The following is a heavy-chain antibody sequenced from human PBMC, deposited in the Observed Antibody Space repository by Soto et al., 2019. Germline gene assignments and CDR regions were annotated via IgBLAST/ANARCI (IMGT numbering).Heavy chain of an antibody. V-gene: IGHV4-31*03. D-gene: IGHD3-10*01. Sequence: SETLSLTCTVSGGSISSGGYYWSCIRQHPGKGLEWIGYIYYSGSTYYNPSLKSRVTISVDTSKNQFSLKLSSVTAADTAVYYCARDSRWFGETSFDYWGQGTLVTVSS. J-gene: IGHJ4*02. CDR1: GGSISSGGYY. CDR3: ARDSRWFGETSFDY. CDR2: IYYSGST.